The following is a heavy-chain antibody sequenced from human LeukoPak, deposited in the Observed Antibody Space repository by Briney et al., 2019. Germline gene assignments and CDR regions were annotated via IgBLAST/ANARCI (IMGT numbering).Heavy chain of an antibody. CDR2: INHSGST. V-gene: IGHV4-34*01. CDR3: ARGVTMVRGVYYYYMDV. D-gene: IGHD3-10*01. J-gene: IGHJ6*03. CDR1: GRSFSGYY. Sequence: SETLSLTCAVYGRSFSGYYWSWIRQPPGKGLEWIGEINHSGSTNYNPSLKSRVTISVDTSKNQFSLKLSSVTAADTAVYYCARGVTMVRGVYYYYMDVWGKGTTVTVSS.